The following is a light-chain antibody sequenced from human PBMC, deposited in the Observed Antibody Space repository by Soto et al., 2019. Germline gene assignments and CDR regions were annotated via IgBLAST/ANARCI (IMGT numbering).Light chain of an antibody. Sequence: QSVLTQPASVSGSLGQSRTISCTGTSSDVGGYNYVSWYQQHPGKVPKLMIYDVSNRPSGVSNRFSGSKSGNTASLTISGLQAEDEADYYCSSYTSSSTLDVFGTGT. CDR2: DVS. CDR1: SSDVGGYNY. CDR3: SSYTSSSTLDV. J-gene: IGLJ1*01. V-gene: IGLV2-14*01.